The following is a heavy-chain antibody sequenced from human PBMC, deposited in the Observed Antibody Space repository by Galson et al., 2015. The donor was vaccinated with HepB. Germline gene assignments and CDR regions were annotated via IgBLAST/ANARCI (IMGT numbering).Heavy chain of an antibody. Sequence: SLRLSCAASGFSFSSYAMSWFRQAPGKGLEFVSVIIESGGTAYYADSVRGRFTISRDNSKDMLYLQMNSLRAEDTAIYYCAKDYRPAELIMLEPWGQGTLVTVSS. CDR1: GFSFSSYA. CDR3: AKDYRPAELIMLEP. V-gene: IGHV3-23*01. CDR2: IIESGGTA. D-gene: IGHD3-16*02. J-gene: IGHJ5*02.